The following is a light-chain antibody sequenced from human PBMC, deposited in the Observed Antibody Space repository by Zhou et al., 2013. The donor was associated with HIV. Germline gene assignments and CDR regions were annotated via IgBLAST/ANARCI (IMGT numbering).Light chain of an antibody. CDR3: ATWDSSLSAGV. J-gene: IGLJ3*02. V-gene: IGLV1-51*02. Sequence: QSVLTQPPSVSAAPGQKVTISCSGSSSNIGNNDVSWYRQLPGTAPKLLIYENISDPQGFPDRFSVSKSGTSVTLGITGLQTGDEADYYCATWDSSLSAGVFGRRTKLTVL. CDR2: EN. CDR1: SSNIGNND.